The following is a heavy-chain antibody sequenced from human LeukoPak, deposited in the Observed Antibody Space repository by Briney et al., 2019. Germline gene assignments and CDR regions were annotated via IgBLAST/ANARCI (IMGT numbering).Heavy chain of an antibody. V-gene: IGHV4-59*01. CDR2: IFYSGST. CDR3: ARGYYDILTGYYSDGFDI. Sequence: PSETLSLTCTVSGGSISSYYWSWIRQPPGKGLEWIGYIFYSGSTNYNTSLKSRVTISVDTSKNQFSLKLSSVTAADTAVYYCARGYYDILTGYYSDGFDIWGQGTMVTVSS. D-gene: IGHD3-9*01. J-gene: IGHJ3*02. CDR1: GGSISSYY.